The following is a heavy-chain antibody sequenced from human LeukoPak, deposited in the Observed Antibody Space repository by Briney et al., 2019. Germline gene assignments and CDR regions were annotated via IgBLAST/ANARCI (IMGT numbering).Heavy chain of an antibody. CDR3: ARHPDESYYSL. Sequence: SETLSLTCTVSGGSISSSSYYWSWIRQPPGKGLEWIGYIYYSGSTYYNPSLKSRVTISVDTSKNQFSLKLSSVTAADTAVYYCARHPDESYYSLWGQGTLVTVSS. D-gene: IGHD3-10*01. CDR1: GGSISSSSYY. CDR2: IYYSGST. V-gene: IGHV4-39*01. J-gene: IGHJ4*02.